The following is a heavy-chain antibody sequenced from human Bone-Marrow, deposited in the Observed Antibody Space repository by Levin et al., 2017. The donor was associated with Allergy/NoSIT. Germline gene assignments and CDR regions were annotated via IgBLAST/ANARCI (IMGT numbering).Heavy chain of an antibody. D-gene: IGHD1-20*01. CDR3: ARRRISGTEDFEY. CDR2: IYPGDSDT. J-gene: IGHJ4*02. Sequence: GGSLRLSCEGSGYSFTSYWIGWVRQMPGKGLEWMGIIYPGDSDTRYNPSFQGQVTISADKSISTAYLQWSSLKASDTAMYYCARRRISGTEDFEYWGQGTLVTVSS. CDR1: GYSFTSYW. V-gene: IGHV5-51*01.